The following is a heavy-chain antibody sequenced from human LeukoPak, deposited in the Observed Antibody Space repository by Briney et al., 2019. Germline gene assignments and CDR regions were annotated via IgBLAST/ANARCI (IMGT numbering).Heavy chain of an antibody. CDR3: ARGTLVQLEWGFWRF. J-gene: IGHJ4*02. Sequence: ASVKVSCKASGYTFTGYYMHWVRQAPGQGLEWMGWINPNSGGTNYAQKFQGRVTMTRDTSISTAYMELSRLRSDDTAVYYCARGTLVQLEWGFWRFWGQGTLVTVSS. CDR1: GYTFTGYY. V-gene: IGHV1-2*02. CDR2: INPNSGGT. D-gene: IGHD1-1*01.